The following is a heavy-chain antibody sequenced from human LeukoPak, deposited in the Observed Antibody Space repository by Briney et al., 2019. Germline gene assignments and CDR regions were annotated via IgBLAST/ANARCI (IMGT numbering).Heavy chain of an antibody. CDR2: IYSGGST. CDR1: GFTVSSNY. CDR3: ARYLGNSGWGYYFDY. J-gene: IGHJ4*02. D-gene: IGHD6-19*01. V-gene: IGHV3-53*05. Sequence: GGSLRLSCAASGFTVSSNYMSWVRQAPGKGLEWVSVIYSGGSTYYADSVKGRFTISRDNSKNTLYLQMNSLRAEDTAVYYCARYLGNSGWGYYFDYWGQGTLVTVSS.